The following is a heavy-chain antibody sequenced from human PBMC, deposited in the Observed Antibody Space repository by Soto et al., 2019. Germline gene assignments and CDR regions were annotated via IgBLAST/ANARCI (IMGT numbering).Heavy chain of an antibody. Sequence: VASVKVSCKASGYTFTSYGISWVRQAPGQGLEWMGWISAYNGNTNYAQKLQGRVTMTTDTSTSTAYMELRSLRSDDTAVYYCARDELGDYYDSSGYYSEWGQGTLVTVS. CDR2: ISAYNGNT. J-gene: IGHJ4*02. CDR3: ARDELGDYYDSSGYYSE. CDR1: GYTFTSYG. D-gene: IGHD3-22*01. V-gene: IGHV1-18*01.